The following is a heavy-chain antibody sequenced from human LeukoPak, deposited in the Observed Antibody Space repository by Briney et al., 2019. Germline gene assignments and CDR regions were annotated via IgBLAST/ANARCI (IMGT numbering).Heavy chain of an antibody. CDR2: IKQDGSEK. CDR1: GFTFGNYW. CDR3: ASLGDS. J-gene: IGHJ4*02. V-gene: IGHV3-7*01. Sequence: GGSLRLSCAASGFTFGNYWMSWFRQAPGKGLEWVANIKQDGSEKYYVDSVKGRFTISRDNAKNSLYLQMNSLRAEDTAVYYCASLGDSWGQGTLVTVSS.